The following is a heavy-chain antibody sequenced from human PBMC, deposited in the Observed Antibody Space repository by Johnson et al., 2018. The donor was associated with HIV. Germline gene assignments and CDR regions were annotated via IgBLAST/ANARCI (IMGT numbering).Heavy chain of an antibody. J-gene: IGHJ3*02. V-gene: IGHV3-30*02. CDR3: ARDRAIVVAYDAFDI. D-gene: IGHD3-22*01. CDR1: GFTFSSYG. Sequence: QVLLVESGGGVVQPGGSLRLSCAASGFTFSSYGMHWVRQAQGKGLEWVAFIRYDGSNKYYADSVKGRFTISRDNSKNTLYLQMNSLRPEDTAVYYCARDRAIVVAYDAFDIWGQGTMVTVSS. CDR2: IRYDGSNK.